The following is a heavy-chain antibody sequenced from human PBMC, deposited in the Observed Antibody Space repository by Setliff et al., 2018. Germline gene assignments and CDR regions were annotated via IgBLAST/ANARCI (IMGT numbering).Heavy chain of an antibody. CDR1: GYTLTELS. CDR2: FDPEDGET. J-gene: IGHJ6*02. CDR3: ARSSWSYYGMDV. V-gene: IGHV1-24*01. Sequence: ASVKVSCKVSGYTLTELSMHWVRQAPGKGLEWMGGFDPEDGETIYAQKFQGRVTMTEDTSTDTAYMELSSLRSEDTAVYYCARSSWSYYGMDVWGQGTTVTVSS. D-gene: IGHD6-13*01.